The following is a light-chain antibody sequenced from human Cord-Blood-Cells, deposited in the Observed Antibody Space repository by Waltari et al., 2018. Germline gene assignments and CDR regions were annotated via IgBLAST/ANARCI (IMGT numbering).Light chain of an antibody. J-gene: IGKJ1*01. V-gene: IGKV1-5*03. Sequence: DIQMTQSPSTPSVSVGDRVTITCRASQSISSWLAWYQQKQGKAPKLLIYKASSLESGVPSRFSGSGSWTEFTLTISSLQPDDFATYYCQQYNSYSTFGQGTKVEIK. CDR3: QQYNSYST. CDR2: KAS. CDR1: QSISSW.